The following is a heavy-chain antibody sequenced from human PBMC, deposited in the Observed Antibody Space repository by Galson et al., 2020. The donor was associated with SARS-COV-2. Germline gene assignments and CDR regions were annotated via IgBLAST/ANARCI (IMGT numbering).Heavy chain of an antibody. CDR1: GGSITGGGFY. J-gene: IGHJ6*02. D-gene: IGHD3-22*01. CDR2: FFDRGTT. Sequence: ASETLSLTCAVSGGSITGGGFYWSWIRQHPGKGLEWIGYFFDRGTTYYSPSLRSRASISVDASQNQFSLTLTSMTAADTAVYYCARAAYDSSAFYFYGLAVWGQGITVTVS. CDR3: ARAAYDSSAFYFYGLAV. V-gene: IGHV4-31*11.